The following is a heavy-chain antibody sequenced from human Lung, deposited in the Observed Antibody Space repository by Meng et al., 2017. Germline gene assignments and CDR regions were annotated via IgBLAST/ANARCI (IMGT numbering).Heavy chain of an antibody. CDR1: GYTFTSYG. CDR3: ARDRYCSTTSCTGWFDP. CDR2: ISGYNGNT. V-gene: IGHV1-18*01. Sequence: QVQLVQSGDEVKKPGASVKVSCKAPGYTFTSYGISWVRQAPGQGLEWMGWISGYNGNTNYAQKFQGRVTMTTDTSTSTAYMELRSLRSDDTAVYYCARDRYCSTTSCTGWFDPWGQGTLVTVSS. D-gene: IGHD2-2*01. J-gene: IGHJ5*02.